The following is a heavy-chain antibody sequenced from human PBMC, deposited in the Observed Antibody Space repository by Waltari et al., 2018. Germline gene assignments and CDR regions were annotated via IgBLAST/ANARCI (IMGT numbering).Heavy chain of an antibody. CDR1: GYTFNSFG. V-gene: IGHV1-18*01. Sequence: QVQLVQSGTEVKKPGASVKVSCKDSGYTFNSFGISWIRQAPGQGLEWVGWISGYNGNTNYARKFQGRVTMTTDTTMSTAYMELTSLRSDDTAVYYCARDKSTVTSFGTFDIWGQGTMVSVSS. CDR2: ISGYNGNT. D-gene: IGHD4-17*01. CDR3: ARDKSTVTSFGTFDI. J-gene: IGHJ3*02.